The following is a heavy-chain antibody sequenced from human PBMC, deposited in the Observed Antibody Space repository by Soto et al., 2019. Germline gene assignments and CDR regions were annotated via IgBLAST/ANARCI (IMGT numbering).Heavy chain of an antibody. J-gene: IGHJ6*02. CDR2: MFYGVST. CDR3: ARESYYDILTGSYYYYGMDV. V-gene: IGHV4-39*02. CDR1: GSSINSSGYY. D-gene: IGHD3-9*01. Sequence: SETLSLTCTVSGSSINSSGYYWGWIRQPPGKGLEWIGKMFYGVSTYYNPSLKSRVTISVDTSKNQFSLKLSSVTAADTAVYYCARESYYDILTGSYYYYGMDVWGQGTTVTVSS.